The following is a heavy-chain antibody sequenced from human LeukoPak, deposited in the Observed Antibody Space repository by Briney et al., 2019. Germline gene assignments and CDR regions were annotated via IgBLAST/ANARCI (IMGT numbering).Heavy chain of an antibody. J-gene: IGHJ5*02. CDR3: ASIPGETYNWFDP. CDR1: GGSISSSSYY. V-gene: IGHV4-39*06. D-gene: IGHD3-10*01. Sequence: SETLSLTCTVSGGSISSSSYYWGWIRQPPGKGLEWIGSIYYSGSTYYNPSLKSRVTISVDTSKNQFPLKLSSVTAADTAVYYCASIPGETYNWFDPWGQGTLVTVSS. CDR2: IYYSGST.